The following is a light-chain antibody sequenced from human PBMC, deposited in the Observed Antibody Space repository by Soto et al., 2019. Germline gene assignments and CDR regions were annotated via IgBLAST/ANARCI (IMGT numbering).Light chain of an antibody. CDR3: QQGSNWPPGLT. CDR1: QSVSSY. Sequence: EIVLTQSPGTLSLSPGERATLSCRASQSVSSYLAWYQQKPGQAPRLRIYDASNRATGIPARFSGSGSGTDLTLTISSLEPEDFAVYYCQQGSNWPPGLTFGGGTKVDIK. V-gene: IGKV3-11*01. J-gene: IGKJ4*01. CDR2: DAS.